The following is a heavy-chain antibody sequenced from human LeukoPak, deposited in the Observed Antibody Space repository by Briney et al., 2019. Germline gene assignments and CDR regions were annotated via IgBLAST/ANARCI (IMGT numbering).Heavy chain of an antibody. D-gene: IGHD3-22*01. V-gene: IGHV4-59*12. CDR1: GGSISTYY. CDR3: ARDDPYYDSSGSLDY. CDR2: VYYSGAT. Sequence: PSETLSLTCTVSGGSISTYYWSWIRQPPGKGLEWIGYVYYSGATNYNPSLKSRVTISLDTSKNQFSLRLNSVTAADTAVYYCARDDPYYDSSGSLDYWGQGTLVTVSS. J-gene: IGHJ4*02.